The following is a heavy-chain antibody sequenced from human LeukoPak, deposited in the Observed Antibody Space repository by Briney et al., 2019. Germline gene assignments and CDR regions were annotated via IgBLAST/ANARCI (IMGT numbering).Heavy chain of an antibody. V-gene: IGHV4-59*08. CDR2: IYYSGST. Sequence: SETLSLTCAVYGGSFSGYYWSWIRQPPGKGLEWIGYIYYSGSTNYNPSLKSRVTISVDTSKNQFSLKLSSVTAADTAVYYCARHEAQLEPLFDYWGQGTLVTVSS. J-gene: IGHJ4*02. D-gene: IGHD1-1*01. CDR1: GGSFSGYY. CDR3: ARHEAQLEPLFDY.